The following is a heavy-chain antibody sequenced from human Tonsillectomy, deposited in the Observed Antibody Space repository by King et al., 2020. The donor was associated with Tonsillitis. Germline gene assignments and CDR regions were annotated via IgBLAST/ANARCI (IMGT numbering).Heavy chain of an antibody. CDR3: ARIAAAGGSDFDY. CDR2: IYYSGST. D-gene: IGHD6-13*01. J-gene: IGHJ4*02. Sequence: LQLQESGPGLVKPSETLSLTCTVSGGSISRSSYYWGWIRQPPGKGLEWIGSIYYSGSTYYNPSLKSRVTISVDTSKNQFSLKLSSVTAADTAVYYCARIAAAGGSDFDYWGQGTLVTVSS. V-gene: IGHV4-39*07. CDR1: GGSISRSSYY.